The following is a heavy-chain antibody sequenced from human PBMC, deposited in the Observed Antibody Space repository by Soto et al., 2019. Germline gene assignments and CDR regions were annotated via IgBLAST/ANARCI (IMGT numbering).Heavy chain of an antibody. V-gene: IGHV4-61*01. CDR2: IYYRGST. CDR3: ARERAVGAGPFDP. CDR1: GGSVSSGSYY. D-gene: IGHD2-15*01. Sequence: QVQLQESGPGLVKPSETLSLTCTVSGGSVSSGSYYWSWIRQPPGNGLEWIGYIYYRGSTNYNPSLKSRVTISGDTSKNQFSLKLSSVTAADTAVYYCARERAVGAGPFDPWGQGTLVTVSS. J-gene: IGHJ5*02.